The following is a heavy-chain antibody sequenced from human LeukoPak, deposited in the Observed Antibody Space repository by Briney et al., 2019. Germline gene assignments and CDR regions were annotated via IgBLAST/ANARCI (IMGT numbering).Heavy chain of an antibody. CDR3: ARGFEADRGSYLVDY. D-gene: IGHD1-26*01. CDR1: GFTFSSYA. J-gene: IGHJ4*02. Sequence: PGGSLRLSCAASGFTFSSYAMHWVRQAPGKGLEWVAVISYDGSNKYYADSVKGRFTISRDNSKNTLYLQMNSLRAEDTAVYYCARGFEADRGSYLVDYWGQGTLVTVSS. CDR2: ISYDGSNK. V-gene: IGHV3-30-3*01.